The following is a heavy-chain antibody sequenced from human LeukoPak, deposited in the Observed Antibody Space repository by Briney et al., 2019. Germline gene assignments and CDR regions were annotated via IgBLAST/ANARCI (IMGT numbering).Heavy chain of an antibody. V-gene: IGHV3-7*01. J-gene: IGHJ6*03. CDR3: ARDRIGYYYYMDV. CDR2: IKQDGSEK. Sequence: GGSLRLSCAASGFTFSSYWMSWVRQAPGKGLEWVANIKQDGSEKYYVDSVKGRFTISRDNAKNSLYLQMNSLRAEDTAVYYCARDRIGYYYYMDVWGKGTTVTVSS. CDR1: GFTFSSYW.